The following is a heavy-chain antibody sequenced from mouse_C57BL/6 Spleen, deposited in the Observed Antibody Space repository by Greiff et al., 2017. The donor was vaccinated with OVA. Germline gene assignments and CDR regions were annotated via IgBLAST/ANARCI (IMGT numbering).Heavy chain of an antibody. V-gene: IGHV1-22*01. J-gene: IGHJ1*03. Sequence: VQLQQSGPELVKPGASVKMSCKASGYTFTDYNMHWVKQSHGKSLEWIGSINPNNGGNSYNQKFKGKATLTVNKSSSTAYMELRSLTSEDSAVYYCARGAYWYFDVWGTGTTVTVSS. CDR3: ARGAYWYFDV. CDR2: INPNNGGN. CDR1: GYTFTDYN.